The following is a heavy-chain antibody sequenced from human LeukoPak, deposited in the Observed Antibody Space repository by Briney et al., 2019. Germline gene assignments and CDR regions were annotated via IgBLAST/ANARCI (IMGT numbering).Heavy chain of an antibody. Sequence: SGGSLRLSCVASGFTFSRDSMNWVRQAPGKGLEWISHIRSSGTTMYYADSVKGRFTISRDNAKNSLYLQMNSLRDEDTAVYYCARSASAYYDQTDWGQGTLVTVSS. D-gene: IGHD3-3*01. CDR1: GFTFSRDS. J-gene: IGHJ4*02. V-gene: IGHV3-48*02. CDR2: IRSSGTTM. CDR3: ARSASAYYDQTD.